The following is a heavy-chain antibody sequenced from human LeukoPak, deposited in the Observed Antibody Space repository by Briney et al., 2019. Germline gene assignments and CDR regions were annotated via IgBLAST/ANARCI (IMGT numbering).Heavy chain of an antibody. CDR2: ISGSGGST. D-gene: IGHD6-19*01. V-gene: IGHV3-23*01. CDR3: AKGVRYSSGWPPGGYYYYGMDV. J-gene: IGHJ6*02. CDR1: GFTFSSYA. Sequence: GGSLRLSCAASGFTFSSYAMSWVRQAPGKGLEWVSAISGSGGSTYYADSVKGRFTISRDNSKNTLYLQMNSLRAEDTAVYYCAKGVRYSSGWPPGGYYYYGMDVWGQGTTVTVSS.